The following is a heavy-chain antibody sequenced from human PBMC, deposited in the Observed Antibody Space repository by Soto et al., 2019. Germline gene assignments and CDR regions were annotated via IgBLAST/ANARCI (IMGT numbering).Heavy chain of an antibody. CDR2: ISGSGSST. CDR1: GFTFSSYA. CDR3: ARDYCSGGRCHDAFDI. V-gene: IGHV3-23*01. J-gene: IGHJ3*02. Sequence: GGSLRLCCAASGFTFSSYAMSWVRQAPGKGLEWVSGISGSGSSTYYADSVKGRFTISRDNAKNTVYMQMNSLRAEDTAVYYCARDYCSGGRCHDAFDIWGQGTMVTVSS. D-gene: IGHD2-15*01.